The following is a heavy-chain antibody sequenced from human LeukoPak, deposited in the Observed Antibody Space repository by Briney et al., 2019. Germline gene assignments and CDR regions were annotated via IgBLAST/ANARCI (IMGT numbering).Heavy chain of an antibody. CDR2: ISRRSSYI. V-gene: IGHV3-21*01. CDR3: AKGSYDFWSGYSGMDV. CDR1: GFTFSNYS. J-gene: IGHJ6*02. Sequence: PGGSLRLSCAASGFTFSNYSMNWVRQAPGKGLEWVSSISRRSSYIYYADSVRGRFTISRDNSKNTLYLQMNSLRAEDTAMYYCAKGSYDFWSGYSGMDVWGQGTTVTVSS. D-gene: IGHD3-3*01.